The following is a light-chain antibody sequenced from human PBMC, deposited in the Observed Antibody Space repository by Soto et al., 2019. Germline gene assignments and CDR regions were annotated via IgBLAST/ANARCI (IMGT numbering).Light chain of an antibody. V-gene: IGKV3-15*01. CDR2: GAS. CDR1: ESVVSN. Sequence: IVFTQSPGTVSFSPWERSTLSCMATESVVSNYLAWYQQKPGQAPRLLIYGASTRATGIPARFSGSGSGTEFTLTISSLQSEDFAVYYCQQYNNWPLTFGGGTKVDIK. J-gene: IGKJ4*01. CDR3: QQYNNWPLT.